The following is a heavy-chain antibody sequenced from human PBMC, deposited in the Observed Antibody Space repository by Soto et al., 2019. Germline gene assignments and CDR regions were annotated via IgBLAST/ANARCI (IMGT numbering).Heavy chain of an antibody. Sequence: WGSLRLSCAASGFPFRSYAIDWCRQSPFKGLEWVSSVSGSSSTTYYADSVKGRFTITRDNSKNTMYLQMNSLRAEDTAVYYCARASYFVFEYWGQGALVTVSS. J-gene: IGHJ4*02. D-gene: IGHD1-26*01. CDR2: VSGSSSTT. V-gene: IGHV3-23*01. CDR3: ARASYFVFEY. CDR1: GFPFRSYA.